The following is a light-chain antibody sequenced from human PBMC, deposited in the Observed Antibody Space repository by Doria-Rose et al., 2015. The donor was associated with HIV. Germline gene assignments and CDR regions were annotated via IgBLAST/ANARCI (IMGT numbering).Light chain of an antibody. CDR2: AAS. V-gene: IGKV1-12*01. CDR3: QQSNSFPIT. CDR1: EAISSW. J-gene: IGKJ5*01. Sequence: DIQSTQSPSSVSASVGDRVTITCRASEAISSWLVWYQRKPGKAPKVLIYAASTLQSGVPSRFSGSGFGTDFTLTISNLQPEDFATYYCQQSNSFPITFGQGTRLEIK.